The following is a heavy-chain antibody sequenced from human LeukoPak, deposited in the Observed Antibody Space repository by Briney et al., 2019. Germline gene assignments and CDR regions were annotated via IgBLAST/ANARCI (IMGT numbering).Heavy chain of an antibody. Sequence: PGGSLRLSCAASGFTFSDYYMSWIRQAPGKGLEWVSYISSSSSYTNYADSVKGRFTISRDNAKNSLYLQMNSLRAEGTAVYYCARAPDCSSTSCYYYYGMDVWGKGTTVTVSS. V-gene: IGHV3-11*06. CDR3: ARAPDCSSTSCYYYYGMDV. CDR2: ISSSSSYT. D-gene: IGHD2-2*01. J-gene: IGHJ6*04. CDR1: GFTFSDYY.